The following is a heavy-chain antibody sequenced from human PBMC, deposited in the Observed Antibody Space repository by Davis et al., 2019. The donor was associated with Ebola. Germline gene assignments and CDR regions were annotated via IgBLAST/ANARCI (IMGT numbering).Heavy chain of an antibody. CDR2: IYYSGST. CDR3: ARVGGSYPVDY. Sequence: PGGSLRLSCTVSGGSISSSSYYWGWIRQPPGKGLEWIGSIYYSGSTNYNPSLKSRVTISVDTSKNQFSLKLSSVTAADTAVYYCARVGGSYPVDYWGQGTLVTVSS. CDR1: GGSISSSSYY. D-gene: IGHD1-26*01. J-gene: IGHJ4*02. V-gene: IGHV4-39*07.